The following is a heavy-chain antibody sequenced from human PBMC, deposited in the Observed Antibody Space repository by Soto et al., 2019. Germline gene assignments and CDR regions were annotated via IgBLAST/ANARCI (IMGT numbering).Heavy chain of an antibody. Sequence: PGGSLRLSCAASGFTCSYGWMHWLRQAPGKGLEWVSGIYSGDSTFYADSVKGRFTVSRDNAKNSLYLQMNSLRAEDTALYYCAKAESRNPGYYYYGMDVWGQGTTVTVSS. CDR3: AKAESRNPGYYYYGMDV. V-gene: IGHV3-53*05. CDR1: GFTCSYGW. J-gene: IGHJ6*02. CDR2: IYSGDST.